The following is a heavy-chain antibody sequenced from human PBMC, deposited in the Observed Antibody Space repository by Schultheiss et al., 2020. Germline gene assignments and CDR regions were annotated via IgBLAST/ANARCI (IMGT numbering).Heavy chain of an antibody. CDR1: GGSISTYY. CDR2: IYHSGST. CDR3: ARGRGGAMATIGKYFDN. Sequence: SETLSLTCTVSGGSISTYYWGWIRQSPGKGLEWIGEIYHSGSTNYNPSLKSRVTISVDKSKNQFSLKLSSVTAADTAVYSCARGRGGAMATIGKYFDNWGQGTLVTVSS. J-gene: IGHJ4*02. V-gene: IGHV4-59*12. D-gene: IGHD5-24*01.